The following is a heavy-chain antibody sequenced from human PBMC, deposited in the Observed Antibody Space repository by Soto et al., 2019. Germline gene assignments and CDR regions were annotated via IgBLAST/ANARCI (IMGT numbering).Heavy chain of an antibody. D-gene: IGHD2-2*01. CDR1: GYTFTGYY. J-gene: IGHJ6*02. CDR2: INPNSGGT. V-gene: IGHV1-2*04. Sequence: GASVKVSCKGSGYTFTGYYMHWVRQAPGQGLEWMGWINPNSGGTNYAQKFQGWVTMTRDTSISTAYMELSRLRSDDTAVYYCVISNETFDGMDVWGQGTTVTVSS. CDR3: VISNETFDGMDV.